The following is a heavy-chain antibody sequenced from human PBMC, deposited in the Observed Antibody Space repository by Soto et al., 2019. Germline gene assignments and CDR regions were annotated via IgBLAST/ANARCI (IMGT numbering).Heavy chain of an antibody. CDR2: IRSSGSIR. D-gene: IGHD3-10*01. CDR3: ASELRTLDRGVTYSMDV. V-gene: IGHV3-48*03. CDR1: GFTYGAYE. Sequence: EVQLVESGGGLVQPGGSLRLSCAVSGFTYGAYEMNWVRQAPGKGLEWVAYIRSSGSIRYYADSVQGRFTISRDNANNSLYLQMTSLRGEDTAVYYCASELRTLDRGVTYSMDVWVQGTTVTVTS. J-gene: IGHJ6*02.